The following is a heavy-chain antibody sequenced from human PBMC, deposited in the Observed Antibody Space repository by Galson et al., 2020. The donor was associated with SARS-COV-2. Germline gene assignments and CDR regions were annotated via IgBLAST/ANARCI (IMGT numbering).Heavy chain of an antibody. J-gene: IGHJ4*02. V-gene: IGHV3-30*18. CDR3: AKDPRPHYGDYFGDY. Sequence: GGSLRLSCAASRFTFSSYGMHWVRQAPGKGLEWVAVISYDGSNKYYADSVKGRFTISRDNSKNTLYLQMNSLRAEDTAVYYCAKDPRPHYGDYFGDYWGQGTLVTVSS. CDR1: RFTFSSYG. CDR2: ISYDGSNK. D-gene: IGHD4-17*01.